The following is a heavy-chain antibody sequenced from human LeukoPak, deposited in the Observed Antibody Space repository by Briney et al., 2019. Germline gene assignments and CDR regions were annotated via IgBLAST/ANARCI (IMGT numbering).Heavy chain of an antibody. V-gene: IGHV4-61*01. CDR3: ARGATSLSYFDS. CDR2: MSNSGHT. Sequence: SETLSLTCTVSGGSVSSGNYYWSWIRQPPGKGLEWIGFMSNSGHTDSTPSLKSRVTISVDTSKNQFSLKLNSVTAADTAVYYCARGATSLSYFDSRGQGTLVTVSS. CDR1: GGSVSSGNYY. J-gene: IGHJ4*02. D-gene: IGHD2/OR15-2a*01.